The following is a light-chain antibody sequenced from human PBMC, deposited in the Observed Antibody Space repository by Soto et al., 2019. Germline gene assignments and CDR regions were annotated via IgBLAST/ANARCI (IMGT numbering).Light chain of an antibody. CDR2: DVN. Sequence: LTQPPSASGSPGQSVTISCTGTSSDVGGYNYVSWYQQHPGKAPKLMLYDVNIRPSGVSNRFSGSKSGNTASLTISGLQAEDEADYYCTSWTTSTTMIFGGGTKVTVL. CDR3: TSWTTSTTMI. J-gene: IGLJ2*01. CDR1: SSDVGGYNY. V-gene: IGLV2-14*03.